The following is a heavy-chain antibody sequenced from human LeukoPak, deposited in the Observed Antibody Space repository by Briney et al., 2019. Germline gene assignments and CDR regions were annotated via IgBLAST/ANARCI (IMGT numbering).Heavy chain of an antibody. CDR2: IKQDGSEK. V-gene: IGHV3-7*01. D-gene: IGHD2-2*01. CDR1: GFTFSSYA. CDR3: ARDLEEAGGGFVVVPAAT. J-gene: IGHJ5*02. Sequence: PGGSLRLSCAASGFTFSSYAMSWVRQAPGKGLEWVAYIKQDGSEKYYVDSVKGRFTISRDNAKNSLYLQMNSLRAGDTAVYYCARDLEEAGGGFVVVPAATWGQGTLVTVSS.